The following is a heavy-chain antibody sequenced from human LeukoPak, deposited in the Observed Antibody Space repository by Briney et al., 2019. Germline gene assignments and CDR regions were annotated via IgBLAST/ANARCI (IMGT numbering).Heavy chain of an antibody. CDR1: GYTFTSYA. Sequence: GASVKVSCKASGYTFTSYAMNWVRQAPGQGLEWMGWINTNTGNPTYAQGFTGRFVFSLDTSVSTAYLQISSLKAEDTAVYYCARDLTGSSWYQPTFDYWGQGTLVTVSS. V-gene: IGHV7-4-1*02. J-gene: IGHJ4*02. CDR3: ARDLTGSSWYQPTFDY. CDR2: INTNTGNP. D-gene: IGHD6-13*01.